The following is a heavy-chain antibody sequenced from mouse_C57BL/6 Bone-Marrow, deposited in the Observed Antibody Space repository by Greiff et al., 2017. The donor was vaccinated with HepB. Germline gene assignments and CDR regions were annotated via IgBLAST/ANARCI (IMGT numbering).Heavy chain of an antibody. V-gene: IGHV5-17*01. CDR2: ISSGSSTI. CDR1: GFTFSDYG. D-gene: IGHD2-2*01. Sequence: EVKLVESGGGLVKPGGSLKLSCAASGFTFSDYGMHWVRQAPEKGLEWVAYISSGSSTIYYADTVNGRFTISRDNAKNTLFLQMTSLRSEDTAMYYCARGGYDGYYAMDYWGQGTSVTVSS. CDR3: ARGGYDGYYAMDY. J-gene: IGHJ4*01.